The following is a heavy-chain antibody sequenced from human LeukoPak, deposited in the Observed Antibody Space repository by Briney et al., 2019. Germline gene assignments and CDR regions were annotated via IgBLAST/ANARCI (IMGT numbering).Heavy chain of an antibody. CDR3: ARYDSDNAILDY. Sequence: KPSETLSLTCTASGGSLSSRSTSYWSWIRQPPGKGLEWIGSMNYGCSSHYNPSLKSRVTISLNTSKKQFSLMLTSVTAADTAIYYCARYDSDNAILDYWGQGTLVTVSS. D-gene: IGHD3-22*01. V-gene: IGHV4-39*01. CDR1: GGSLSSRSTSY. J-gene: IGHJ4*02. CDR2: MNYGCSS.